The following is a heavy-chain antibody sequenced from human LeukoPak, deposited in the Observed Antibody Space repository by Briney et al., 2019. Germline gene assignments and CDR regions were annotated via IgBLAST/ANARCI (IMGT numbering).Heavy chain of an antibody. Sequence: GGSLRLSCAASGFTFSSYAMSWVRQAPGKGLEWVSAISGSGGSTYYADSVKGRFTISRDNSKNTLYLQMNSLRAGDTAVYYCAKGEERQQLVTPFDYWGQGTLVTVSS. D-gene: IGHD6-13*01. CDR1: GFTFSSYA. J-gene: IGHJ4*02. V-gene: IGHV3-23*01. CDR2: ISGSGGST. CDR3: AKGEERQQLVTPFDY.